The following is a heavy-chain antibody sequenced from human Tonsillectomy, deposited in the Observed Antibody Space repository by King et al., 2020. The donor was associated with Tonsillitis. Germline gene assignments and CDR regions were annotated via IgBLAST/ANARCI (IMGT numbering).Heavy chain of an antibody. CDR2: ISYDGSNK. J-gene: IGHJ6*02. CDR3: AKDNCSCGSCYSDYCGMDV. Sequence: VQLVESGGGVVQPGRSLRLSCAASGFTFSSYGMHWVRQAPGKGLEWVAVISYDGSNKYYADSVKGRFTISRDNSKNTLYLQMNSLRAEDTAVYYCAKDNCSCGSCYSDYCGMDVWGQGTTVTVSS. V-gene: IGHV3-30*18. CDR1: GFTFSSYG. D-gene: IGHD2-15*01.